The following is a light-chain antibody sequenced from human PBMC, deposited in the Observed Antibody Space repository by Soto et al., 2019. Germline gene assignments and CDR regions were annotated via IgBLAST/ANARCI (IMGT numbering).Light chain of an antibody. Sequence: QSALTQPASVSGSPGQSITLSCTGTSSDVGGYKYVSWYQQHSGNAPKVLIYEVSNRPLGVSNRFSGSKSGNTASLTISGLQDEDEADYYCNSYTSSNTWVFGGGTKLTVL. CDR3: NSYTSSNTWV. V-gene: IGLV2-14*01. CDR2: EVS. CDR1: SSDVGGYKY. J-gene: IGLJ3*02.